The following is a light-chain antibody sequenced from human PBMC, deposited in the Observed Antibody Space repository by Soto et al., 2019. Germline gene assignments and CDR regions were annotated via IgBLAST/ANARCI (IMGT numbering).Light chain of an antibody. V-gene: IGLV4-60*03. CDR3: ETWDSNTWV. CDR2: LEGSGSY. J-gene: IGLJ3*02. CDR1: SGHSSYI. Sequence: QPVLTQSCSASASLGSAVNLTCTLSSGHSSYIIAWHQQQPGKAPRYLMKLEGSGSYNKGSGVPDRFSGSSSGADRYLTISNLQSQDEADYYCETWDSNTWVFGGGTKLTVL.